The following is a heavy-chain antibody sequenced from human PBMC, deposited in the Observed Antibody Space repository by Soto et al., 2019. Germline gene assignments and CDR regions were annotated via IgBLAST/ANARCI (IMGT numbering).Heavy chain of an antibody. CDR1: GYSISSGYY. CDR3: ARSREYYDFWSGYYTGHYYYGMDV. CDR2: IYHSGST. J-gene: IGHJ6*02. D-gene: IGHD3-3*01. Sequence: KTSETLSLTCAVSGYSISSGYYWGWIRQPPGKGLEWIGSIYHSGSTYYNPSLKSRVTISVDTSKNQFSLKLSSVTAADTAVYYCARSREYYDFWSGYYTGHYYYGMDVWGQGTTVTVSS. V-gene: IGHV4-38-2*01.